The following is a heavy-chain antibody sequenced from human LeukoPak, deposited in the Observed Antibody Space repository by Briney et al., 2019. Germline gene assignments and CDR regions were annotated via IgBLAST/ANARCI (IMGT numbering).Heavy chain of an antibody. CDR1: GYTLTELS. CDR2: FDPEDGET. Sequence: ASVKVSSKVSGYTLTELSMHWVRQAPGKGLEWMGGFDPEDGETIYAQKFQGRVTMTEDTSTDTAYMELSSLRSEDTAVYYCAANLAALSYYYYGMDVWGQGTTVTVSS. D-gene: IGHD2-8*01. J-gene: IGHJ6*02. CDR3: AANLAALSYYYYGMDV. V-gene: IGHV1-24*01.